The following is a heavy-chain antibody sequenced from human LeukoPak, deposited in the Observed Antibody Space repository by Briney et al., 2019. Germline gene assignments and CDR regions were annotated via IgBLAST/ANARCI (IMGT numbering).Heavy chain of an antibody. CDR2: IYYSGST. V-gene: IGHV4-61*01. Sequence: SETLSLTCTVSSGSVSSGSSYWTWIRQPPGKGLEWIGYIYYSGSTNYSPSLKSRVTISVDTSKNQFSLKLSSVTAADTAVYYCARDFRGYCYYGMDVWGQGTTVTVSS. CDR1: SGSVSSGSSY. J-gene: IGHJ6*02. CDR3: ARDFRGYCYYGMDV.